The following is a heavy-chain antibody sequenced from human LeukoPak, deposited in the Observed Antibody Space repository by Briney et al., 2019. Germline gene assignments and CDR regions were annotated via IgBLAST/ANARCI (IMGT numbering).Heavy chain of an antibody. J-gene: IGHJ6*02. V-gene: IGHV1-69*05. CDR1: GGTFSSYA. CDR2: IIPIFGTA. D-gene: IGHD1-20*01. CDR3: ARNPTYNWNDVYYYYGMDV. Sequence: SVKVSCKASGGTFSSYAISWVRQAPGQGLEWMGGIIPIFGTANYAQKFQGRVTITTDESTSTAYMELSSLRSEDTAVYYCARNPTYNWNDVYYYYGMDVWGQGTTVTVSS.